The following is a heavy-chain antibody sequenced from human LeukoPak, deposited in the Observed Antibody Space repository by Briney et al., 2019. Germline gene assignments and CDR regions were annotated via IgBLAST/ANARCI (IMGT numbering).Heavy chain of an antibody. D-gene: IGHD6-19*01. Sequence: PGGSLRLSCAASGFTFSSNWMSWVRQAPGKGLEWVANIKYDGGEKYYVDSVKGRFTISRDNAKNSVYLQMNSLRAEDTAVYYCAKDSDSGAYDYWGQGTLVTVSS. CDR3: AKDSDSGAYDY. CDR1: GFTFSSNW. V-gene: IGHV3-7*03. CDR2: IKYDGGEK. J-gene: IGHJ4*02.